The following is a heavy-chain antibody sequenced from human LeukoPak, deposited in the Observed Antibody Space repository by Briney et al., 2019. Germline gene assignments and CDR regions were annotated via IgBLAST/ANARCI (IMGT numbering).Heavy chain of an antibody. D-gene: IGHD3-3*01. CDR2: TNHSGST. J-gene: IGHJ4*02. CDR3: ARYVRFLTGFDY. CDR1: GGSFSGYY. Sequence: PSETLSLTCAVYGGSFSGYYWSWIRQPPGKGLEWIGETNHSGSTNYNPSLKSRVTISVDTSKNQFSLKLSSVTAADTAVYYCARYVRFLTGFDYWGQGTLVTVSS. V-gene: IGHV4-34*01.